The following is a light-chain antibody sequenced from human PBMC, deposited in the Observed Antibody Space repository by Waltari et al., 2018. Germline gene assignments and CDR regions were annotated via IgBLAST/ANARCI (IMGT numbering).Light chain of an antibody. V-gene: IGLV2-23*02. Sequence: QSALTQPASVSGSPGQSITIPCTGTSSDVGCYNLVPWYQHRPGKAPKLMLYEVSKRPSGVSNRFSGSKSGNTASLTISGLQAEDEADYYCCSYAGTFYVFGTGTKVTVL. J-gene: IGLJ1*01. CDR1: SSDVGCYNL. CDR2: EVS. CDR3: CSYAGTFYV.